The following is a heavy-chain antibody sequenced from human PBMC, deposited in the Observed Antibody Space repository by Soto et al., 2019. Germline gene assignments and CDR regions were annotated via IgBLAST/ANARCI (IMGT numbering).Heavy chain of an antibody. CDR1: GFTFSSYS. J-gene: IGHJ4*02. Sequence: EVHLVESGGGWVQPGGSLRLSCAASGFTFSSYSLNCVRQAPGKGLEWVSYITSSGTTVYYADSVRGRFTISRDNAKNSLYLQMNSLRDDDTAVYYCARGSSNWAYYFDFWGQGTLVTVSS. CDR2: ITSSGTTV. CDR3: ARGSSNWAYYFDF. V-gene: IGHV3-48*02. D-gene: IGHD6-13*01.